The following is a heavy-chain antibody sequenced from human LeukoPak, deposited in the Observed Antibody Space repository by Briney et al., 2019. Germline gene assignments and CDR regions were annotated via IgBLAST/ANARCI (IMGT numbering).Heavy chain of an antibody. Sequence: PSETLSLTCTVSGGSISSYYWSWIRQPAGKGLEWIGYIYYSGSTNYNPSLKSRVTISVDTSKNQFSLKLSSVTAADTAVYYCARGRPDTMVRGVVDPWGQGTLVTVSS. V-gene: IGHV4-59*01. CDR2: IYYSGST. CDR3: ARGRPDTMVRGVVDP. D-gene: IGHD3-10*01. J-gene: IGHJ5*02. CDR1: GGSISSYY.